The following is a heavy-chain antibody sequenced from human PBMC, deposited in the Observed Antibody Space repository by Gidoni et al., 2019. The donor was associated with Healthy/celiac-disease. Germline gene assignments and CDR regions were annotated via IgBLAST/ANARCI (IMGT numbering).Heavy chain of an antibody. Sequence: EVQLLESGRGLVQPGGSLRLYCAASGFTFSSYAMSWVRHAPGKGLEWVSAISGSGGSTYYADSVKGRFTISRDNSKNTLYLQMNSLRAEDTAVYYCAKVGPLYSYGYGYGYWGQGTLVTVSS. D-gene: IGHD5-18*01. CDR3: AKVGPLYSYGYGYGY. CDR1: GFTFSSYA. J-gene: IGHJ4*02. V-gene: IGHV3-23*01. CDR2: ISGSGGST.